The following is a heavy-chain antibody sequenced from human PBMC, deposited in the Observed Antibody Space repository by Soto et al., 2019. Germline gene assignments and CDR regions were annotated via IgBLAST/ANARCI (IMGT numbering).Heavy chain of an antibody. CDR2: IYYSGST. Sequence: SETLSLTCTVSGGSISSGGYYWSWIRQHPGKGLEWIGYIYYSGSTYYNPSLKSRVTISVDTSKNQFSLKLSSVTAADMAVYYCASLLGGWYYYGMDVWGQGTTVTVSS. V-gene: IGHV4-31*03. J-gene: IGHJ6*02. CDR1: GGSISSGGYY. CDR3: ASLLGGWYYYGMDV. D-gene: IGHD3-10*01.